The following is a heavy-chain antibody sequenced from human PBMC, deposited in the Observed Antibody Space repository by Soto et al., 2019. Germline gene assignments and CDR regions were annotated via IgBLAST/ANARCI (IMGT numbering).Heavy chain of an antibody. CDR1: GFTFGDYA. CDR2: IRSKAYGGTT. CDR3: TREGYYDSSGYSP. Sequence: LRLSCTASGFTFGDYAMSWFRQAPGKGLEWVGFIRSKAYGGTTEYAASVKGRFTISRDDSKSIAYLQMYSLKTEDTAVYYCTREGYYDSSGYSPWGQGTLVTVSS. V-gene: IGHV3-49*03. D-gene: IGHD3-22*01. J-gene: IGHJ5*02.